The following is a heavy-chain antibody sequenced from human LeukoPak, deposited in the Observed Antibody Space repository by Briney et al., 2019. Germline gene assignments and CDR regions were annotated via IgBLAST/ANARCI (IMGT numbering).Heavy chain of an antibody. CDR3: ATYDYGDDRPLEYFDY. CDR1: GGSFSDYY. V-gene: IGHV4-34*01. CDR2: INHSGNT. J-gene: IGHJ4*02. D-gene: IGHD4-17*01. Sequence: PSETLSLTCAVYGGSFSDYYWSWIRQPPGKGLEWIGEINHSGNTNYNPSLKSRVTISVDTSKNQFSLKLSSVTAADTAVYYCATYDYGDDRPLEYFDYWGQGTLVTVSS.